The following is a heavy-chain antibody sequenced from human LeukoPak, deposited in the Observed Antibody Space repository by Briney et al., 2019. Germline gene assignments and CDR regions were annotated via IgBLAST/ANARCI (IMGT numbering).Heavy chain of an antibody. V-gene: IGHV3-53*01. CDR3: ARADRVRGDAFDI. CDR2: IYSGGST. D-gene: IGHD3-22*01. J-gene: IGHJ3*02. CDR1: GFTVSSNY. Sequence: GGSLRLSCAASGFTVSSNYMSWVRRAPGKGLEWVSVIYSGGSTYYADSVKGRFTISRDNSKNTLYLQMNSLRAEDTAVYYCARADRVRGDAFDIWGQGTMVTVSS.